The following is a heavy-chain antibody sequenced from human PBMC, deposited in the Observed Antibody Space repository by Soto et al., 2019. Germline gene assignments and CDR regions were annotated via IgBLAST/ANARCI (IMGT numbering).Heavy chain of an antibody. CDR1: GGSISSSSYY. CDR3: ASPPSGSYRYAAFDI. D-gene: IGHD3-16*02. Sequence: PSETLSLTCTVSGGSISSSSYYWGWIRQPPGKGLEWIGSIYYSGSTSYNPSLKGRVTISVDTSKNQFSLKLSSATAADTAVYYCASPPSGSYRYAAFDIWGQGTMVTVSS. CDR2: IYYSGST. V-gene: IGHV4-39*01. J-gene: IGHJ3*02.